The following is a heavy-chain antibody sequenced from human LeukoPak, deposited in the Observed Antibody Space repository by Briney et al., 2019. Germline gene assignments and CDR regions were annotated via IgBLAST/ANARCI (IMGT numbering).Heavy chain of an antibody. CDR2: IYPGDSDT. CDR3: ARHALTTRFNYFDY. Sequence: GESLKISCKGAGYSLTSYWIGWLRQMPGKGLEWMGIIYPGDSDTRYSPSFQGQVTISADKSISTAYLQWSSLTASDTAMYYCARHALTTRFNYFDYWGQGTLVTVSS. D-gene: IGHD4-17*01. CDR1: GYSLTSYW. J-gene: IGHJ4*02. V-gene: IGHV5-51*01.